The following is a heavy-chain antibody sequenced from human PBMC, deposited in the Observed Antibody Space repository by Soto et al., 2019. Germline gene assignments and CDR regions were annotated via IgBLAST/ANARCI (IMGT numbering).Heavy chain of an antibody. V-gene: IGHV4-34*01. CDR1: GGSFSGYY. Sequence: SETLSLTCAVYGGSFSGYYWSWIRQPPGKGLEWIGEINHSGSTNYNPSLKSRVTISVDTSKNQFSLKLSSVTAADTAVYYCARGRGRWLQYRVANDALDIWGQGTMVTVSS. D-gene: IGHD5-12*01. J-gene: IGHJ3*02. CDR2: INHSGST. CDR3: ARGRGRWLQYRVANDALDI.